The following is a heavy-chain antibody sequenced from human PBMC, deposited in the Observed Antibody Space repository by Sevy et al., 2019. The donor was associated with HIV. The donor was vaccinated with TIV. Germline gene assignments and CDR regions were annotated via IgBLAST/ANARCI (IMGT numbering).Heavy chain of an antibody. CDR1: GYTFTSYG. V-gene: IGHV7-4-1*02. J-gene: IGHJ6*02. CDR3: ARTSRGIVVIPAAQHYYGMDV. CDR2: INTNTGNP. D-gene: IGHD2-2*01. Sequence: ASVKVSCKASGYTFTSYGMNWVRQAPGQGLEWMGWINTNTGNPTYAQGFTGRFVFSLDTSVSTAYLQISSLKAEDTAGYYCARTSRGIVVIPAAQHYYGMDVWGQGTTVTVSS.